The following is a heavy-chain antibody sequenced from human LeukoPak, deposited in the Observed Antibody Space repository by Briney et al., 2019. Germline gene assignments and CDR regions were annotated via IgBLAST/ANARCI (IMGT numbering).Heavy chain of an antibody. D-gene: IGHD2-15*01. V-gene: IGHV1-2*04. J-gene: IGHJ4*02. Sequence: ASVKVSCKASGYTFTGYYTHWVRQAPGQGLEWMGWINPNSGGTNYAQKFQGWVTKTRDTSISTAYMELSRLRSDDTAVYYCARQGYCSGGSCFTYFDYWGQGTLVTVSS. CDR1: GYTFTGYY. CDR2: INPNSGGT. CDR3: ARQGYCSGGSCFTYFDY.